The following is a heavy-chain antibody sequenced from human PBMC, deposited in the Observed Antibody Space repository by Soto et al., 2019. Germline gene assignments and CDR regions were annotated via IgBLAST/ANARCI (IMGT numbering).Heavy chain of an antibody. J-gene: IGHJ6*02. D-gene: IGHD6-13*01. CDR2: IHYSGNT. V-gene: IGHV4-31*03. CDR1: GDSISSSSYY. Sequence: SETLSLTCTVSGDSISSSSYYWSWIRQHPGKGLEWIGYIHYSGNTRYNPSLKSRLTISVDTSKNQFSLMLSSLTAADTAVYFCARARVPYSSTWYRYDYYGMDIWGQGTTVT. CDR3: ARARVPYSSTWYRYDYYGMDI.